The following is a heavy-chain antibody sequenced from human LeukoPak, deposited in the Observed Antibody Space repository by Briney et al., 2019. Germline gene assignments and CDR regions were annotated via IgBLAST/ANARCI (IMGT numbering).Heavy chain of an antibody. Sequence: GASVKVSCMASGYTFTSYDINWVRQATGQGLEWMGWVNPNSGNTGYAQKFQGRVTMTRNTSISTAYMELSSLRSEDTAVYYCATFNWNYDPYYYYYGMDVWGQGTTVTVSS. V-gene: IGHV1-8*01. CDR1: GYTFTSYD. CDR2: VNPNSGNT. D-gene: IGHD1-7*01. J-gene: IGHJ6*02. CDR3: ATFNWNYDPYYYYYGMDV.